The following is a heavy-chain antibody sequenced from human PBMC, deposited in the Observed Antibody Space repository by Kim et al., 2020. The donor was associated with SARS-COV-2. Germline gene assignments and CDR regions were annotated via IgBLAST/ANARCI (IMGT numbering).Heavy chain of an antibody. V-gene: IGHV6-1*01. D-gene: IGHD2-15*01. CDR1: GDSVSSNRAS. Sequence: SQTLSLTCAISGDSVSSNRASWNWIRQSPSRGLEWLGRTYYRSKWYNEYAVSVKSRITINPDTSKNQFSLHLNSVTPEDTSVYYCVRRLETGGMRWLDPWGQGTPVTVSS. J-gene: IGHJ5*02. CDR3: VRRLETGGMRWLDP. CDR2: TYYRSKWYN.